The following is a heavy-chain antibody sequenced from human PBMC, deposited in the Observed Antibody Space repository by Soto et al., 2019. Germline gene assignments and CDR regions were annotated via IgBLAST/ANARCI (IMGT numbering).Heavy chain of an antibody. V-gene: IGHV4-59*01. CDR1: GGSISSYY. CDR2: IYYSGST. Sequence: SETLSLTCTVSGGSISSYYWSWIRQPPGKGLEWIGYIYYSGSTNYNPSLKSRVTISVDTSKNQFSLKLSSVTAADTAVYYCASGPYSSSWYGGMDVWGQGTTVTVS. CDR3: ASGPYSSSWYGGMDV. J-gene: IGHJ6*02. D-gene: IGHD6-13*01.